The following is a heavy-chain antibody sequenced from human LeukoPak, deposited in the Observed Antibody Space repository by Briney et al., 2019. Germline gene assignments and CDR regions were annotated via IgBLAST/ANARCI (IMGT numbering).Heavy chain of an antibody. CDR3: ARDSPPSPELIDYYYGMDV. J-gene: IGHJ6*02. D-gene: IGHD1-26*01. CDR1: GFTFSSYA. V-gene: IGHV3-30-3*01. CDR2: ISYDGSNK. Sequence: GGSLRLSCAASGFTFSSYAMHWVRQAPGKGLEWVAVISYDGSNKYYADSVKGRFTISRDNSKNTLYLQMNSLRAEDTAVYYCARDSPPSPELIDYYYGMDVWGQGTTVTVSS.